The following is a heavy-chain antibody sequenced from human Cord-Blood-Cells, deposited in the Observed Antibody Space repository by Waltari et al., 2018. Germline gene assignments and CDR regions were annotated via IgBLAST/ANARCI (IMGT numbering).Heavy chain of an antibody. D-gene: IGHD2-2*01. CDR2: FDPEDGET. CDR3: ATEQRYCSSTSCYGWFDP. J-gene: IGHJ5*02. Sequence: QVQLVQSGAEVKKPGASVKVSCKVSGYTLTELYIHWVRRAPAQWLEWMGGFDPEDGETIYAQQFQGRVTMTDDTSTDTAYMELSSLRSEDTAVYYCATEQRYCSSTSCYGWFDPWGQGTLVTVSS. V-gene: IGHV1-24*01. CDR1: GYTLTELY.